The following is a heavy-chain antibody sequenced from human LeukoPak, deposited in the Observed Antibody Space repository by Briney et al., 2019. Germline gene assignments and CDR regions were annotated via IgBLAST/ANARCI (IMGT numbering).Heavy chain of an antibody. CDR1: GFTFSSYG. CDR2: IWYDGSNK. Sequence: GGSLRLSCAASGFTFSSYGMHWVRQAPGKGLEWVAVIWYDGSNKYYADSVKGRFTISRDNSKNTLYLQMNSLRAEGTAVYYCAEGVVRFLEWLFSDAFDIWGQGTMVTVSS. CDR3: AEGVVRFLEWLFSDAFDI. D-gene: IGHD3-3*01. J-gene: IGHJ3*02. V-gene: IGHV3-33*06.